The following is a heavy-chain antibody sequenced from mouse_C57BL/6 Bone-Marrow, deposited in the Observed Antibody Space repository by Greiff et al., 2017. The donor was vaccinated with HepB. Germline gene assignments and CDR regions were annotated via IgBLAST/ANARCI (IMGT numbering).Heavy chain of an antibody. D-gene: IGHD2-3*01. V-gene: IGHV1-81*01. Sequence: VQLQQSGAELARPGASVKLSCKASGYTFTSYGISWVKQRTGQGLEWIGEIYPRSGNTYYNEKFKGKATLTADNSSSTAYMELRSLTSEDSAVYFCARSGGWLPPYFDVWGTGTTVTVSS. J-gene: IGHJ1*03. CDR1: GYTFTSYG. CDR3: ARSGGWLPPYFDV. CDR2: IYPRSGNT.